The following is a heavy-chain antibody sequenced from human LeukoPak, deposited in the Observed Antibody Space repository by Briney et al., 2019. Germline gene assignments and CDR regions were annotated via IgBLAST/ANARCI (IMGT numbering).Heavy chain of an antibody. D-gene: IGHD5-24*01. CDR3: ARVGDGYNSDY. CDR2: IYYSGST. J-gene: IGHJ4*02. Sequence: SETLSRTCTVSSGSVSSGSYFWSWIRQPPGKGLEWIAYIYYSGSTNYNPSLKSRVTISVDTSKDQFSLKLSSVTAADTAVYYCARVGDGYNSDYWGQGTLVTVSS. V-gene: IGHV4-61*01. CDR1: SGSVSSGSYF.